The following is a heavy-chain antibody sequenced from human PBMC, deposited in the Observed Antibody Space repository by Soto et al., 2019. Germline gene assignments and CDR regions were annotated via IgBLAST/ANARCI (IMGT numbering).Heavy chain of an antibody. CDR1: GGAISSGGYY. J-gene: IGHJ3*02. Sequence: QVQLQESVPGLVKPSQTLSLTCTVSGGAISSGGYYWIWIRQHPGKGLEWIGYIYYSGSTYYNPSLKSRVTISVDPSKNQFSLKLSSVPAADTAVYYCAGARAVTNVPHAFDIWGQGTMVTVSS. D-gene: IGHD4-17*01. CDR3: AGARAVTNVPHAFDI. CDR2: IYYSGST. V-gene: IGHV4-31*03.